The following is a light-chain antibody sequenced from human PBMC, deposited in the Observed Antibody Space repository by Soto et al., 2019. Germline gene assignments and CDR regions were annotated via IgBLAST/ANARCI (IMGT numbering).Light chain of an antibody. V-gene: IGLV2-8*01. Sequence: QSALTQPPSASGSPGQSVTISCTGTSSDVGGYNYVSWYQQHPGKAPKLMTYEVSGRPSGVPARFSGSKSGNTASLTVSGLQAEDEADYYCSSYAGTIKVVVFGGGTKLTVL. CDR3: SSYAGTIKVVV. J-gene: IGLJ2*01. CDR1: SSDVGGYNY. CDR2: EVS.